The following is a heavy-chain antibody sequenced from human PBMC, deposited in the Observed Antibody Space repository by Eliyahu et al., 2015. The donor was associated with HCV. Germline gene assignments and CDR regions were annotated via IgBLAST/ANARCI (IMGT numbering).Heavy chain of an antibody. CDR1: GGSISSSSYY. CDR3: ARRGRSVLWFGELHYYYYGMDV. J-gene: IGHJ6*02. CDR2: SYYSGWA. V-gene: IGHV4-39*01. D-gene: IGHD3-10*01. Sequence: QLQLQESGPGLVKPSETLSLTCTVSGGSISSSSYYWGWIRQPPGKGLEWIGRSYYSGWAYHNPSLKSRVTISVDTSKNQFSLKLSSVTAADTAVYYCARRGRSVLWFGELHYYYYGMDVWGQGTTVTVSS.